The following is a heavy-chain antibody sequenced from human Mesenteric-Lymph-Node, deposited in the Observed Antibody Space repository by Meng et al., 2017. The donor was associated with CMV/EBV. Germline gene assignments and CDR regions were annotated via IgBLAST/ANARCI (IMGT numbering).Heavy chain of an antibody. CDR2: ISSSGNTI. Sequence: GESLKISCAASGFTFSSYSMNWVRQAPGKGLEWVSYISSSGNTIYYADSVKGRFTISRDNAKNSLYLQMNSLRAEDTAVYYCARGYNAYYDSGMDVWGQGTTVTVSS. V-gene: IGHV3-48*04. CDR3: ARGYNAYYDSGMDV. D-gene: IGHD5-24*01. J-gene: IGHJ6*02. CDR1: GFTFSSYS.